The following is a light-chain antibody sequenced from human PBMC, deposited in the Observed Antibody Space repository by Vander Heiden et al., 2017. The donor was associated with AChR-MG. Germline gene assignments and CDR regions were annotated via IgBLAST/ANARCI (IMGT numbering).Light chain of an antibody. V-gene: IGLV2-8*01. CDR3: ASYTSSNNYVV. J-gene: IGLJ2*01. Sequence: HSALTQPPPASGSPGQSVAISCTGTSSDVGAYNDVAWYQHHPGKAPKLMIYEVTKRPSGVPDRFSGSKSGNTAALTVSGLQAEDEADYYCASYTSSNNYVVFGGGTKLAVL. CDR2: EVT. CDR1: SSDVGAYND.